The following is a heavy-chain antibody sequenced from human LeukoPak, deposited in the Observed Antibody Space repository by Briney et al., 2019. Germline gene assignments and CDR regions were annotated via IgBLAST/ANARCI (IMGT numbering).Heavy chain of an antibody. CDR1: GGTFSSYA. D-gene: IGHD3-22*01. CDR3: ARGLGDYYDSSGYAFGY. J-gene: IGHJ4*02. CDR2: IIPIFGTA. V-gene: IGHV1-69*13. Sequence: GASVKVSCKASGGTFSSYAISWVRQAPGQGLEGRGGIIPIFGTANYAQKFQGRVTITADESTSTAYMELSSLRSEDTAVYYCARGLGDYYDSSGYAFGYWGQGTLVTVSS.